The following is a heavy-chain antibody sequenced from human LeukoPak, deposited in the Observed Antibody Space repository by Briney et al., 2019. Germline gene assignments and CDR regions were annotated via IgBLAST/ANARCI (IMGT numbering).Heavy chain of an antibody. CDR2: IIPIFGTA. V-gene: IGHV1-69*13. J-gene: IGHJ6*02. CDR1: GGTFSSYA. D-gene: IGHD5-18*01. Sequence: SVKVSCKASGGTFSSYAISWVRQAPGQGPEWMGGIIPIFGTANYAQKFQGRVTITADESTSTAYMELSSLRSEDTAVYYCARVQLTYYGMDVWSQGTTVTVSS. CDR3: ARVQLTYYGMDV.